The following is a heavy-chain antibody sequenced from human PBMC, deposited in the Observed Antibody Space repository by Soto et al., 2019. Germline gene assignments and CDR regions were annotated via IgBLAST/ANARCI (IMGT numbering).Heavy chain of an antibody. D-gene: IGHD2-8*02. CDR3: ARVGDYWPLDY. Sequence: PSDTLSLTCSVSGGSISSYYWSWIRQPPGKGLEWIGYIYYSGSTNYNPSLKSRVTISVDTSKNQFSLKVSSVTAADTAVYYCARVGDYWPLDYWGQGTLVTVSS. CDR2: IYYSGST. J-gene: IGHJ4*02. V-gene: IGHV4-59*01. CDR1: GGSISSYY.